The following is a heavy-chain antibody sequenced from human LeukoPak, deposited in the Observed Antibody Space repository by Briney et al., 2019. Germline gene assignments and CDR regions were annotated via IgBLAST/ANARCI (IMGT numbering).Heavy chain of an antibody. CDR3: ARRNGHTWDVGNWFDP. V-gene: IGHV4-39*01. Sequence: PSETLSLTCSVSGDSIRSNSFFWGWLRPPPGMGLEWIASISYNGVTYYNPFLSSRATVSVDTYKNQFSLRLFSVTAADTAVYYCARRNGHTWDVGNWFDPWGPGTLVTVSS. J-gene: IGHJ5*02. D-gene: IGHD5-24*01. CDR2: ISYNGVT. CDR1: GDSIRSNSFF.